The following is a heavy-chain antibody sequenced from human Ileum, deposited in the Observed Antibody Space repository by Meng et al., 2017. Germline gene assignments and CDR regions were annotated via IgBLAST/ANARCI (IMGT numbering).Heavy chain of an antibody. V-gene: IGHV4-31*03. Sequence: QVQLPESGPGLVKVSQTPSLPRTVSGGSIGSAAYYWTWIRQHPAKGLEWIGYIHYTGSTSYNPSLESRTSTSIDTSNNQFSLKVTSVTAADTAVYYCARGVSAAGLFDNWGPGTLVTVSS. CDR2: IHYTGST. CDR3: ARGVSAAGLFDN. D-gene: IGHD2-2*01. J-gene: IGHJ4*02. CDR1: GGSIGSAAYY.